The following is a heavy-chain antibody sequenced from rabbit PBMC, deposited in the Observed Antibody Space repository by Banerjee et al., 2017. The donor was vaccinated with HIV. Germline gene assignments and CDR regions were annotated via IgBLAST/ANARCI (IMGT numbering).Heavy chain of an antibody. V-gene: IGHV1S47*01. Sequence: QEQLVESGGGLVQPEGSLTLTCTASGFDFSSNAMCWVRQAPGKGLELIGCVYTAGRSTDYANWAKGRFTITRSTSLNTVTLQMTSPTAADTATYFCARADYGGYAGYGVAIDFNLWGQGTLVTVS. J-gene: IGHJ4*01. D-gene: IGHD7-1*01. CDR1: GFDFSSNA. CDR2: VYTAGRST. CDR3: ARADYGGYAGYGVAIDFNL.